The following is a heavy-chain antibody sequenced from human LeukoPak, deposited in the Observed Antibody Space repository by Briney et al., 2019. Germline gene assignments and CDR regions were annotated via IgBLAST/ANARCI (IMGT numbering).Heavy chain of an antibody. Sequence: PGGSLRLSCAASGFTFSSYSMSWVRQAPGKGLEWVSYISSSSSTIYYADSVKGRFTISRDNAKNSLYLQMNSLRDEDTAVYYCARPEHGGSYPFDYWGQGTLVTVSS. CDR3: ARPEHGGSYPFDY. CDR2: ISSSSSTI. D-gene: IGHD1-26*01. CDR1: GFTFSSYS. V-gene: IGHV3-48*02. J-gene: IGHJ4*02.